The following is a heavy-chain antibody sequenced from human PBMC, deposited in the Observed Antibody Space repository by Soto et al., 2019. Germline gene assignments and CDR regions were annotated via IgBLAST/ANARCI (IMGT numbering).Heavy chain of an antibody. CDR3: ARDTGPNGYNYYYFGMDV. D-gene: IGHD5-18*01. CDR2: ISYDGSDK. CDR1: GFTFSNYA. J-gene: IGHJ6*02. Sequence: LRLSCAASGFTFSNYAMHWVRQAPGKGLEWVAVISYDGSDKYNANSVKGRFTISRDNSKNTLYLQMNSLRAEDTAVYYCARDTGPNGYNYYYFGMDVWGQGTTVTVSS. V-gene: IGHV3-30-3*01.